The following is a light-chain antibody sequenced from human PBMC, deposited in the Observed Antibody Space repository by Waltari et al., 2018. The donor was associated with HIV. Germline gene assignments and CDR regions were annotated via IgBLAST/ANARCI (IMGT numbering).Light chain of an antibody. CDR1: DIGSYS. V-gene: IGLV3-21*01. Sequence: SLLLTQAPSVSVAPGKTAQITCGGNDIGSYSVHLYQPMPGQAHVLVVYYNRDRRSGMPDRFSGSNAGNTATLTITRVEVGDEGDYYCKVWDTSSSVIFGGGTKLTVI. J-gene: IGLJ2*01. CDR3: KVWDTSSSVI. CDR2: YNR.